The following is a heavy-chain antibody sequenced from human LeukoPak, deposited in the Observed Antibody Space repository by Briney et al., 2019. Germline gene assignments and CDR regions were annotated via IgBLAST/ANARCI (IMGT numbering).Heavy chain of an antibody. V-gene: IGHV3-33*08. CDR2: IWSDGSTK. J-gene: IGHJ6*02. CDR3: ARGQPPSYYDMDV. CDR1: GVTFSSYD. D-gene: IGHD6-13*01. Sequence: PGGSLRLSCAASGVTFSSYDMNWVRQAPGKGLEWVAVIWSDGSTKYYADSVKGRFTISRDNSKNTLYLQMNSLRAEDTAVYYCARGQPPSYYDMDVWGQGTTVTVSS.